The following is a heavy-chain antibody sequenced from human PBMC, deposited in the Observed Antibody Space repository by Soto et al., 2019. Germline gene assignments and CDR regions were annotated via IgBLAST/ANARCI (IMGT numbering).Heavy chain of an antibody. CDR3: ARDGITMVRDIEPKPNYYCGMDV. CDR2: IYHGGRT. CDR1: GYSISSGYY. Sequence: SETLSLTCAVSGYSISSGYYWGWLRQPPGKGLEWIGSIYHGGRTYYNPSLNSRGTLSIDMTNNHVSLILNSVTAAPTAVYYCARDGITMVRDIEPKPNYYCGMDVWGQETTVTVSS. D-gene: IGHD3-10*01. J-gene: IGHJ6*02. V-gene: IGHV4-38-2*02.